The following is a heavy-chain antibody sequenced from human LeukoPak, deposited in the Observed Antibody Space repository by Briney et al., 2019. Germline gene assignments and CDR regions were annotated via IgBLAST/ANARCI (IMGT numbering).Heavy chain of an antibody. Sequence: PGGSLRLSCAASGFTFSSSGMHWVRQAPGKGLEWVAVISFDGSNKYYADSVKGRFSISRDNSKNTLYLQMNGLTAEDTAVYYCVKGGWVHILDHWGQGALVTVSP. CDR2: ISFDGSNK. D-gene: IGHD2-21*01. J-gene: IGHJ4*02. CDR1: GFTFSSSG. CDR3: VKGGWVHILDH. V-gene: IGHV3-30*18.